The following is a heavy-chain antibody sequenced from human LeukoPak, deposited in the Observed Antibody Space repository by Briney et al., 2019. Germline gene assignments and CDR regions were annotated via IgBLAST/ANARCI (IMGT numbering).Heavy chain of an antibody. CDR3: TRDGRVAYEMDV. Sequence: GGSLRLSCAASGFTFSRHPMNWVRQAPGKGLEWVSYISPGTIYYADSVKGRFTISRDNAKNSLYLHMNSLRAEDTAVYYCTRDGRVAYEMDVWGQGTTVTVSS. V-gene: IGHV3-48*01. J-gene: IGHJ6*02. CDR1: GFTFSRHP. D-gene: IGHD2-15*01. CDR2: ISPGTI.